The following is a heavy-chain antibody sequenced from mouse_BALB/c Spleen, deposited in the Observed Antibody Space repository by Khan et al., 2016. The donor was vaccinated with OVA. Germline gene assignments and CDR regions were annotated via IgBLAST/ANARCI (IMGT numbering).Heavy chain of an antibody. CDR3: ARTDYYGSSYYFDY. CDR2: IDPYNGGT. CDR1: GYSFTDYN. Sequence: VQLQQSGPELVKPGASVKVSCKASGYSFTDYNMFWVKQSHGKSLEWIGYIDPYNGGTIYNQKFKGKATLTVDKSSSTAFMHLSSLTSEDSAVFYCARTDYYGSSYYFDYWGQGTTLTVSS. V-gene: IGHV1S135*01. J-gene: IGHJ2*01. D-gene: IGHD1-1*01.